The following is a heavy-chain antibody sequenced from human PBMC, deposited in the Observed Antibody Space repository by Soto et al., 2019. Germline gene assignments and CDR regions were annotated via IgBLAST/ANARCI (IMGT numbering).Heavy chain of an antibody. CDR3: ASVPAGTDHFDY. V-gene: IGHV4-31*03. D-gene: IGHD3-10*01. Sequence: SETLSLTCTVSGGSISSGGYYWSWIRQHPGKGLEWIGYIYYSGNTYYNQSLKSRVTISVDTSKNQFSLRLSSVTAADTAVYYCASVPAGTDHFDYWGQGTLVTVYS. CDR1: GGSISSGGYY. CDR2: IYYSGNT. J-gene: IGHJ4*02.